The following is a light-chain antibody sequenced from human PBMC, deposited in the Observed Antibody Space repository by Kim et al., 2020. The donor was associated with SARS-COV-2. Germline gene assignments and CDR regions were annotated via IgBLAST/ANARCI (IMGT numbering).Light chain of an antibody. Sequence: LSPGERSTLSCRASQSVSSSYLAWYQQKPGQAPRLLIYGASSRATGIPDRFSGSGSGTDFTLTISRLEPEDFAVYYCQQYGSSPLTFGQGTKLEI. V-gene: IGKV3-20*01. J-gene: IGKJ2*01. CDR2: GAS. CDR1: QSVSSSY. CDR3: QQYGSSPLT.